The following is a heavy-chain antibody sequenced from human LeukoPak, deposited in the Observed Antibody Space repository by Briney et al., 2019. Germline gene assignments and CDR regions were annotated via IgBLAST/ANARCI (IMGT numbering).Heavy chain of an antibody. D-gene: IGHD3-22*01. Sequence: ASVKVSCKASGYTFTSYGTSWVRQAPGQGLEWMGWISAYNGNTNYAQKLQGRVTMTTDTSTSTAYMELRSLRSDDTAVYYCARDLRVGDERSGYYSYWGQGTLVTVSS. CDR1: GYTFTSYG. CDR3: ARDLRVGDERSGYYSY. CDR2: ISAYNGNT. V-gene: IGHV1-18*01. J-gene: IGHJ4*02.